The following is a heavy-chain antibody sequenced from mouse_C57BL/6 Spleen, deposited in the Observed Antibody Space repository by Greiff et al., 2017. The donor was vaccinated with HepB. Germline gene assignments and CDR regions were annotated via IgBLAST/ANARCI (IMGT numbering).Heavy chain of an antibody. CDR3: ASMSGSISAWFAY. CDR2: IWGVGST. CDR1: GFSLTSYG. Sequence: VKLLESGPGLVAPSQSLSITCTVSGFSLTSYGVDWVRQSPGKGLEWLGVIWGVGSTNYNSALKSRLSISKDNSKSQVFLKMNSLQTDDTAMYYCASMSGSISAWFAYWGQGTLVTVSA. D-gene: IGHD1-1*01. V-gene: IGHV2-6*01. J-gene: IGHJ3*01.